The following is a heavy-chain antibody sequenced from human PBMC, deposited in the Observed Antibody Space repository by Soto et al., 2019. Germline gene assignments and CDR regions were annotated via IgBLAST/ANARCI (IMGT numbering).Heavy chain of an antibody. J-gene: IGHJ6*02. CDR2: IGESGTPT. V-gene: IGHV3-23*01. CDR1: GFIFSSYA. Sequence: EVQLLESGRGLVQPGGSLRLSCAASGFIFSSYAMKWVRQAPGKGLEWVSLIGESGTPTYYADSVKGRFTISRDNSGNTLFLEMYSLRAEDTAVYYCARYIPGVRYYGMDVWGQGTTVTVSS. D-gene: IGHD2-2*01. CDR3: ARYIPGVRYYGMDV.